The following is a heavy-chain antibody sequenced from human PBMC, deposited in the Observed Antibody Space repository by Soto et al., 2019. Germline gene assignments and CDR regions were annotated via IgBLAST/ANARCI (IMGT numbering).Heavy chain of an antibody. CDR1: GGSISSGGYS. V-gene: IGHV4-30-2*01. CDR2: IYHSGST. Sequence: SETLSLTCAVSGGSISSGGYSWSWIRQPPGKGLEWIGYIYHSGSTYYNPSLKSRVTISVDRSKNQFSLKLSSVTAADTAVYYCATATGSYWGQGTLVTVSS. J-gene: IGHJ4*02. D-gene: IGHD3-10*01. CDR3: ATATGSY.